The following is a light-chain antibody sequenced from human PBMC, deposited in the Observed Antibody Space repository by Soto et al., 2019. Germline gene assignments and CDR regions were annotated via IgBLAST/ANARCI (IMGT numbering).Light chain of an antibody. CDR1: SSDVGGYNL. CDR3: CSYAAGSTPVL. V-gene: IGLV2-23*01. CDR2: EGT. J-gene: IGLJ2*01. Sequence: QSALTQPASVSGSPGQSITIPCTGTSSDVGGYNLVSWFQHHPGKAPKLLIYEGTKRPSGVSNRFAGSKSGNTASLTISGLQAEDEAEYDCCSYAAGSTPVLFGGGTKLTVL.